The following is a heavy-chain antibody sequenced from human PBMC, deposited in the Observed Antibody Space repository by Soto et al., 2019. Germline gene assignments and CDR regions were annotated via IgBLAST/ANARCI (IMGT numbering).Heavy chain of an antibody. CDR3: ARDHDFWSYDAFDI. CDR1: GYTFTSYD. V-gene: IGHV1-8*01. D-gene: IGHD3-3*01. CDR2: MNPNCGNT. Sequence: ASVKVSCKASGYTFTSYDINWVRQATGQGREWMGWMNPNCGNTGYAQKFQGRVTMTRNTSISTAYMELSSLRSEDTAVYYCARDHDFWSYDAFDIWGQGTMVTVSS. J-gene: IGHJ3*02.